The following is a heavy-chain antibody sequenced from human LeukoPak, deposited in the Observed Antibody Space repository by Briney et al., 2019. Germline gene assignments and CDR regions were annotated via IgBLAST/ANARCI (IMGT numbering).Heavy chain of an antibody. D-gene: IGHD3-9*01. V-gene: IGHV3-53*01. CDR1: GFSVSTNY. Sequence: GGSLRLSCAASGFSVSTNYMSWVRQAPGKGLEWVSVIYSSGSTYYADSVKGRFTISRDTSENTVYLQMNSLRADDTAVYYCARRQDDSPLGYWGQGTLATVSS. CDR2: IYSSGST. CDR3: ARRQDDSPLGY. J-gene: IGHJ4*02.